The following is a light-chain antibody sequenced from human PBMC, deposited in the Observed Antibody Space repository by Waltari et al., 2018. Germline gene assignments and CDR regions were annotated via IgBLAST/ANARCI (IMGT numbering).Light chain of an antibody. J-gene: IGLJ2*01. V-gene: IGLV2-14*03. CDR2: DVT. Sequence: QSALTQPASVSGSPGQSITISCSGVGSAVGASNYVSWHQHHPGKAPQVIIYDVTNRPSGVSDRFSASKSANTASLTISRLQPEDEADYYCFSQARDGLVLFGGGTRVTVL. CDR1: GSAVGASNY. CDR3: FSQARDGLVL.